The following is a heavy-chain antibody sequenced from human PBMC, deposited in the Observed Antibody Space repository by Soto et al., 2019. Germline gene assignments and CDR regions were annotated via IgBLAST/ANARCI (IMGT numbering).Heavy chain of an antibody. CDR1: GYTFTNYA. V-gene: IGHV1-3*01. D-gene: IGHD1-26*01. CDR2: INAGNGNT. Sequence: QVPLVQSGAEVKKPGASVKVSCKASGYTFTNYAMHWVRQAPGQRLEWMGWINAGNGNTKYSQKFQGRVTITRDTSASTAYMELSSLRSEDTAVYYWARGGSLYWYFDLWGRGTLVTVSS. J-gene: IGHJ2*01. CDR3: ARGGSLYWYFDL.